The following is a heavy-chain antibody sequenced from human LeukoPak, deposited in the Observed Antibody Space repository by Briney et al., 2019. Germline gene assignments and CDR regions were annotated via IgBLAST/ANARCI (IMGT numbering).Heavy chain of an antibody. D-gene: IGHD2-2*01. CDR1: GYSISSGYY. Sequence: PSETLSLTCSVSGYSISSGYYWGWTRQPPGKGLEWIGSIYHSGSTHYNPSLKSRVTISVDMSKNQVSLKLSSVTAADTAVYYCARDLPDQLIAPWGQGTLVTVSS. CDR2: IYHSGST. CDR3: ARDLPDQLIAP. V-gene: IGHV4-38-2*02. J-gene: IGHJ4*02.